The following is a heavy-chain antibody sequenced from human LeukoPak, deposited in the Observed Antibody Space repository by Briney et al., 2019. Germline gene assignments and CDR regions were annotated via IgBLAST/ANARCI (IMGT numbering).Heavy chain of an antibody. D-gene: IGHD2-2*01. CDR2: IKQDGSEN. V-gene: IGHV3-7*01. CDR3: ARARGSTSPDYYYGMDV. J-gene: IGHJ6*02. CDR1: GFTFSSYW. Sequence: GGSLRLSCAASGFTFSSYWMSWVRQAPGKGLEWVANIKQDGSENYYVDSVKGRFTISRDNAKNSLYLQMNSLRAEDTAVYYCARARGSTSPDYYYGMDVWGQGTTVTVSS.